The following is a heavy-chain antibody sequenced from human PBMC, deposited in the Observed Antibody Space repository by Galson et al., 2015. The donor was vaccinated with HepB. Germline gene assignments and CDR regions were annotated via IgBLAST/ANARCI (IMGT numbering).Heavy chain of an antibody. CDR1: GYTFTSYD. Sequence: SVKVSCKASGYTFTSYDINWVRQATGQGLEWMGWMNPNSGNTGYAQKFQGRVTMTRNTSISTAYMELSSLRSEDKAVYYCARGNSGWYERGDYWGQGTLVTVSS. D-gene: IGHD6-19*01. V-gene: IGHV1-8*01. CDR2: MNPNSGNT. CDR3: ARGNSGWYERGDY. J-gene: IGHJ4*02.